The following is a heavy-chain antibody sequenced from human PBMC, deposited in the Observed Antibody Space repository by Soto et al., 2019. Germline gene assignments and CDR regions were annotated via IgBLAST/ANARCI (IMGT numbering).Heavy chain of an antibody. Sequence: GGSLRLSCAASGIIFRNYWMSWVRQTPGKELAWAAHIKPDGSETYYVDSVKGRFTISRDNTNNLLFLQMNSLRVEDTALYYCAGWDVANHWGQGILVTAPQ. CDR2: IKPDGSET. V-gene: IGHV3-7*01. CDR3: AGWDVANH. J-gene: IGHJ5*02. CDR1: GIIFRNYW. D-gene: IGHD6-19*01.